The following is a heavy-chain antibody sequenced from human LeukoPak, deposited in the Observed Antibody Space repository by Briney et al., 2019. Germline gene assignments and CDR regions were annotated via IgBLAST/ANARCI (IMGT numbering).Heavy chain of an antibody. CDR2: ISSSGSTI. J-gene: IGHJ6*03. Sequence: GGSLRLSCAASGFTFSDYYMSWIRQAPGKGLEWVSYISSSGSTIHYADSVKGRFTISRDNAENSLYLQMNSLRAEDTAVYYCARDKDYYYYMDVWGKGTTVTVSS. CDR1: GFTFSDYY. CDR3: ARDKDYYYYMDV. V-gene: IGHV3-11*04.